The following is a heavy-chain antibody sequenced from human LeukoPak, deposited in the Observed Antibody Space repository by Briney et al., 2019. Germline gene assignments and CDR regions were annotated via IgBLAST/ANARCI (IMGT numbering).Heavy chain of an antibody. CDR3: AREVFSSPSYFDS. J-gene: IGHJ4*02. V-gene: IGHV3-53*01. D-gene: IGHD3-9*01. Sequence: GGSLRLSCAASGFSVSNSYMYWVRQAPGKGLEWVSFFYKGDSTYYAESVRGRFTISRDNSKNTLYLLMNSLIPEDTAVYYCAREVFSSPSYFDSWGQGPLVTVSS. CDR2: FYKGDST. CDR1: GFSVSNSY.